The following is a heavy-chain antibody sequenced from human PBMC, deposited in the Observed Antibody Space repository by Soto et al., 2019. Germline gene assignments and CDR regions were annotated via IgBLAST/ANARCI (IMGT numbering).Heavy chain of an antibody. V-gene: IGHV1-69*01. Sequence: QVQPVQSGSEVKKPGSSVRVSCKTGSFYAVSWVRQAPGQGLEWMGGLIPVFDTPSYGQKFQGRVTITADESKSTAYMELSSLRSEDTALYYCASTPVTGRYSYYGMDAWDQGIAVTASS. CDR3: ASTPVTGRYSYYGMDA. J-gene: IGHJ6*02. CDR2: LIPVFDTP. D-gene: IGHD4-4*01. CDR1: SFYA.